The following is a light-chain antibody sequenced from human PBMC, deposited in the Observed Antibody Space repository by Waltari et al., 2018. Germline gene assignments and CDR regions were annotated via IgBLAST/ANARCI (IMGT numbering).Light chain of an antibody. CDR1: QSVLYSSNNMNY. CDR2: WAS. J-gene: IGKJ1*01. Sequence: DIVVTQSPDSVAVSLGERATINCKSSQSVLYSSNNMNYLAWYHQKPGQPPRLLIYWASTRETWVPDRVSGSGSGTDFTLTINTLQAEDMAVYYCQQYYSTPPAFGQGTRVEI. V-gene: IGKV4-1*01. CDR3: QQYYSTPPA.